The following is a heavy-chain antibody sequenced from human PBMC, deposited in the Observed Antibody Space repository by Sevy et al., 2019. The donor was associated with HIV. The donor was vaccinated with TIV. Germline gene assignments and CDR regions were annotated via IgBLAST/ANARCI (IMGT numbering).Heavy chain of an antibody. CDR2: ISSSSDYI. CDR3: ARDGLGSGTSQNWFDP. D-gene: IGHD3-10*01. J-gene: IGHJ5*02. V-gene: IGHV3-21*01. Sequence: GGSLRLSCAASGFAFSSYTMNWVRQAPGKGLEWVSSISSSSDYIYYADSVRGRFTISRDNAKKSLYLQMNSRRAEDTAVYYWARDGLGSGTSQNWFDPWGQGTLVTVSS. CDR1: GFAFSSYT.